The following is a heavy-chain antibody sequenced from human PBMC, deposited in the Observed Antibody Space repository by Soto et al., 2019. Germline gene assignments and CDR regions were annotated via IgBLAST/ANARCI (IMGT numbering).Heavy chain of an antibody. Sequence: GGSLRLSCAASGFTFSSYGMHWVRQAPGKGLERVAVISYDGSNKYYADSVKGRFTISRDNSKNTLYLQMNSLRAEDTAVYYCAKAGGYCTNGVCHYPYYYYGMDVWGQGTTVTVSS. CDR1: GFTFSSYG. CDR3: AKAGGYCTNGVCHYPYYYYGMDV. D-gene: IGHD2-8*01. J-gene: IGHJ6*02. CDR2: ISYDGSNK. V-gene: IGHV3-30*18.